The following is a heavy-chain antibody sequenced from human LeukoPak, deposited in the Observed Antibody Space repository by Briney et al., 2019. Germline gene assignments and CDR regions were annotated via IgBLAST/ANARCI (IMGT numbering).Heavy chain of an antibody. Sequence: GGSLRLSCTASGLIFRNYAMTWVRQAPRKGLEWVSVTYTGGNSYYAGSVKGRFIISRDISKNTLYLQMNSLRAEDSALYYCARGGRGSAAVVAPRSFDIWGQGTMVTVSS. V-gene: IGHV3-53*01. J-gene: IGHJ3*02. CDR3: ARGGRGSAAVVAPRSFDI. CDR1: GLIFRNYA. D-gene: IGHD3-22*01. CDR2: TYTGGNS.